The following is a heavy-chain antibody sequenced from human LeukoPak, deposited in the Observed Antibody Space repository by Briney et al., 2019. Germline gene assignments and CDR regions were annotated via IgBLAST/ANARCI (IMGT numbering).Heavy chain of an antibody. CDR1: GYTFTDYY. CDR2: MNLNSGNT. CDR3: AREQALRGDPQPFDY. J-gene: IGHJ4*02. V-gene: IGHV1-8*02. Sequence: ASVKVPCKASGYTFTDYYIHWVRQAPGQGLEWMGWMNLNSGNTGYAQKFQGRVTMTRNTSISTAYMELSSLRSEDTAVYYCAREQALRGDPQPFDYWGQGTLVTVSS. D-gene: IGHD5-12*01.